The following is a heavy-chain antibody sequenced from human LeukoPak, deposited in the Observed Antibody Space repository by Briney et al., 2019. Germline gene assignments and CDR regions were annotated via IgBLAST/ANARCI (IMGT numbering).Heavy chain of an antibody. D-gene: IGHD2-2*01. CDR3: ARPASPNAIDY. CDR2: IYYSVST. CDR1: GGSISSSSYY. Sequence: SETLSLTCTVSGGSISSSSYYWGWLRHPPGTGLEWFGSIYYSVSTYYNPSLKSRITISVDTSKNQFSLKLSSVTAAVRDVYFCARPASPNAIDYWGQGTLVTVSS. J-gene: IGHJ4*02. V-gene: IGHV4-39*07.